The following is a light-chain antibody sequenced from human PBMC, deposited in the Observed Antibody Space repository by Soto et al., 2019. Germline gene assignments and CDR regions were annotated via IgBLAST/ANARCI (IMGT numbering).Light chain of an antibody. CDR1: QSISTW. CDR2: DAS. J-gene: IGKJ1*01. CDR3: QHYYNYPWT. Sequence: DIQMTQSPSSLSASVGDRVSITCRASQSISTWLAWYQQQPGGAPRLLIYDASSLQSGVPSRFSGNGSGTEFTLTISGLQPDDFSSYYCQHYYNYPWTFGQGTKVDIK. V-gene: IGKV1-5*01.